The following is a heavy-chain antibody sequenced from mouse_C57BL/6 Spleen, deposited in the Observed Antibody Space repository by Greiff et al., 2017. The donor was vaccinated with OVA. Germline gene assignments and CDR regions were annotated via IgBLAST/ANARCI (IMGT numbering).Heavy chain of an antibody. V-gene: IGHV1-26*01. CDR2: INPNNGGT. Sequence: EVQLQQSGPELVKPGASVKLSCKASGYTFTDYYMNWVKQSHGQSLEWIGDINPNNGGTSYNQKFKGKATLTVDKSSSTAYMKLRSLTSEDSAVDYCARRELGTWFAYWGQGTLVTVSA. CDR3: ARRELGTWFAY. J-gene: IGHJ3*01. D-gene: IGHD3-3*01. CDR1: GYTFTDYY.